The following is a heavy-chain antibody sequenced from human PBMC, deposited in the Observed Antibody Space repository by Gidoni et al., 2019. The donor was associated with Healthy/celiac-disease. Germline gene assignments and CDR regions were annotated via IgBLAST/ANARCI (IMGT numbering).Heavy chain of an antibody. CDR1: GSTFLCYS. CDR3: ARDRYYYDSSGHYYVKDVWYFDY. Sequence: EVQLVESGGGLVTPGGSLGLSCGASGSTFLCYSMNWVRQAPGKGLEWVSSISSSSSYIYYADSVKGRFTISRDNAKNSLYLQMNSLRAEDTAVYYCARDRYYYDSSGHYYVKDVWYFDYWGQGTLVTVSS. J-gene: IGHJ4*02. D-gene: IGHD3-22*01. CDR2: ISSSSSYI. V-gene: IGHV3-21*01.